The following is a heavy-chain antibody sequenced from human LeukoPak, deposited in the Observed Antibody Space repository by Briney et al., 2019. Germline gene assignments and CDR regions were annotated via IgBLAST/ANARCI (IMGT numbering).Heavy chain of an antibody. CDR2: IDPNNGAA. Sequence: RASVMVSCKASGYTFTGYQMHWVRQAPGQGLEWIGWIDPNNGAANFAQNFQDRVTMTRDTSISTAYMELCRLTSDDTAVYYCARNAPGITYWGQGTLVTVSS. CDR3: ARNAPGITY. CDR1: GYTFTGYQ. V-gene: IGHV1-2*02. D-gene: IGHD6-13*01. J-gene: IGHJ4*02.